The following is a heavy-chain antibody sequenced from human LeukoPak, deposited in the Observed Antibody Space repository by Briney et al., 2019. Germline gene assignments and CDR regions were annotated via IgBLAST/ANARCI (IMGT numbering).Heavy chain of an antibody. CDR1: GFTFSSYA. Sequence: GGSLRLSCAASGFTFSSYAMSWVRQAPGKGLEWVSAISGSGGSTYYANSVKGRFTTSRDNSRNTLYLQMNSLRAEDTAVYYCAKGLLWFGELLSPIDYWGQGTLVTVSS. J-gene: IGHJ4*02. CDR3: AKGLLWFGELLSPIDY. CDR2: ISGSGGST. V-gene: IGHV3-23*01. D-gene: IGHD3-10*01.